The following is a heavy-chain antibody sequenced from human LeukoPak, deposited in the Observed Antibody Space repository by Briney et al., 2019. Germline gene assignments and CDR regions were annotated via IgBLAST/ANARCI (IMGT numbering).Heavy chain of an antibody. Sequence: SVKVSCKASGGTFSSYAIARVRQAPGQGLEWMGGIIPIFGTANYAQKFQGRVTITTDESTSTAYMELSSLRSEDTAVYYCAIVVPAADTDYYYYYMDVWGKGTTVTVSS. CDR3: AIVVPAADTDYYYYYMDV. J-gene: IGHJ6*03. V-gene: IGHV1-69*05. CDR2: IIPIFGTA. CDR1: GGTFSSYA. D-gene: IGHD2-2*01.